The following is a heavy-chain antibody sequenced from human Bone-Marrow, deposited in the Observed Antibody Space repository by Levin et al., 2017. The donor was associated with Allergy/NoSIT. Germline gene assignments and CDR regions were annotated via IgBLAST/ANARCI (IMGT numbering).Heavy chain of an antibody. CDR2: ISTSSNYI. CDR1: GFTFSSFD. J-gene: IGHJ3*01. D-gene: IGHD1-7*01. CDR3: ARVGTTGID. Sequence: GESLKISCAASGFTFSSFDMNWVRQAPGKGLGWVSSISTSSNYIYYADSVKGRFTISRDNAKNSLYLQMNSLRAEDTAVYYCARVGTTGIDWGQGTMVTVSS. V-gene: IGHV3-21*01.